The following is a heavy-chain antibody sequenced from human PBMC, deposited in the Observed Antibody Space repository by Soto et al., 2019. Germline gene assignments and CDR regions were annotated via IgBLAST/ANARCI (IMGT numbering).Heavy chain of an antibody. J-gene: IGHJ4*02. D-gene: IGHD2-15*01. V-gene: IGHV1-69*01. CDR2: IIPIFGTA. CDR3: VRYPLGYCSGGSCYMYYFDY. Sequence: QVQLVQSGAEVKKPGSSVKVSCKASGGTFSSYAISWVRQAPGQGLEWMGGIIPIFGTANYAQKFQGRVTITADESTSTAYMELSSLRSEDTAVYYCVRYPLGYCSGGSCYMYYFDYWGQGTLVTVSS. CDR1: GGTFSSYA.